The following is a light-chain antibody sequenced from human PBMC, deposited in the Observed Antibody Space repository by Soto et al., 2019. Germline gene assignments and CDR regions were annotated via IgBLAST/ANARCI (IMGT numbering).Light chain of an antibody. V-gene: IGLV2-11*01. CDR3: CSYAGSYSYV. CDR2: DVS. J-gene: IGLJ1*01. CDR1: SSDVGGYNN. Sequence: QSVLTQPRSVSGSPGQSVTISCTGTSSDVGGYNNVSWYQQHPGKAPKLMIYDVSKRPSGVPDRFSGSKSGNTASLTISGLQAEDEADYYCCSYAGSYSYVFGTGTKLTFL.